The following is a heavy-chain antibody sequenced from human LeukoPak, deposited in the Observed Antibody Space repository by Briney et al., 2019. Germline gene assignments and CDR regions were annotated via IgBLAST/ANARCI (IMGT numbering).Heavy chain of an antibody. CDR2: ISYDGSNK. Sequence: GRSLRLSCAASGFTFSSYGMNWVRQAPGKGLEWVAVISYDGSNKYYADSVKGRFTISRDNSKNTLYLQMNSLRAEDTAVYYCAKLVTGTTWSEYWGQGTLVTVSS. CDR3: AKLVTGTTWSEY. V-gene: IGHV3-30*18. D-gene: IGHD1-20*01. CDR1: GFTFSSYG. J-gene: IGHJ4*02.